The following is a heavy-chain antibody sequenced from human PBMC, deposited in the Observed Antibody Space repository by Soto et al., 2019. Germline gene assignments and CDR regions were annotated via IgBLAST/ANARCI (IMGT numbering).Heavy chain of an antibody. CDR1: GYTFTSYG. CDR2: ISAYNGNT. J-gene: IGHJ6*03. D-gene: IGHD3-3*01. V-gene: IGHV1-18*01. Sequence: QVQLVQSGAEVKKPGASVKVSCKASGYTFTSYGISWVRQAPGQGLEWMGWISAYNGNTNYAQKLQGRVPMTTDTSTSTAYMELRSLRSDDTAVYYCARGYDFWSGYRSTNYYYYYMDVWGKGTTVTVSS. CDR3: ARGYDFWSGYRSTNYYYYYMDV.